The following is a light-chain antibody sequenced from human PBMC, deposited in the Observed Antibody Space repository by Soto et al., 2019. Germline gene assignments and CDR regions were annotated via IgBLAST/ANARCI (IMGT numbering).Light chain of an antibody. CDR3: TSFTSSNTWV. CDR2: EVS. Sequence: QSVLTQPASVSGSPGQSITISCTGTSSDVGAYNRVSWSQQHPGKAPKLMIYEVSNRPSGVSDRFSGSESGNTASLTISGLQPEDEAHYYCTSFTSSNTWVFGGGTKVTVL. V-gene: IGLV2-14*01. J-gene: IGLJ3*02. CDR1: SSDVGAYNR.